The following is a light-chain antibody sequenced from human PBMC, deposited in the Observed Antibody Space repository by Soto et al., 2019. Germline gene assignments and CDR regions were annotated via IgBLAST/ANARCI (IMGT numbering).Light chain of an antibody. CDR1: QSVSSKY. V-gene: IGKV3-20*01. CDR3: QQYGSSLFT. J-gene: IGKJ3*01. Sequence: EIVLTQSPGTLSLSPGERATLSCRASQSVSSKYLAWYQQKPGQAPRVLIYGTSIRDSGVPERFSGGGSGTDFTLTITRLEPEEFAVYYGQQYGSSLFTFGPGTKEDFK. CDR2: GTS.